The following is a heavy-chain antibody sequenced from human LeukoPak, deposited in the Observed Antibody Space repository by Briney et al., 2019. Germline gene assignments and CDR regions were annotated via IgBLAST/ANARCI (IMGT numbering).Heavy chain of an antibody. CDR2: IYYSGST. CDR1: GGSFSGYY. J-gene: IGHJ1*01. Sequence: SETLSLTCAVYGGSFSGYYWSWIRQPPGKGLEWIGSIYYSGSTYYNPSLKSRVTISVDTSKNQFSLKLSSVTAADTAVYYCARMYYYDSSGYLVSMGFQHWGQGTLVTVSS. CDR3: ARMYYYDSSGYLVSMGFQH. D-gene: IGHD3-22*01. V-gene: IGHV4-34*01.